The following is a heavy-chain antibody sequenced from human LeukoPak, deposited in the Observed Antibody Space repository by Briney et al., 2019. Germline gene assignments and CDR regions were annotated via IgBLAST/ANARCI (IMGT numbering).Heavy chain of an antibody. J-gene: IGHJ4*02. CDR1: GGSISSGSYY. Sequence: SETLSLTCTVSGGSISSGSYYWSWIRQPAGKGLGWIGRIYTSGSTNYNPSLKSRVTISVDTSKDQFSLKLSSVTAADTAVYYCARAGRWDQPKYFDYWGQGTLVTVSS. CDR3: ARAGRWDQPKYFDY. V-gene: IGHV4-61*02. D-gene: IGHD1-26*01. CDR2: IYTSGST.